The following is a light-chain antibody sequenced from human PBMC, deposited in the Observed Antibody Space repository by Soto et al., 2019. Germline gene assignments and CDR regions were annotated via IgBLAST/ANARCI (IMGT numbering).Light chain of an antibody. CDR2: KAS. CDR3: QKFNSYSWK. Sequence: DIQMTHSPSTLSASVLYIVTLTFRSSQSISSWLAWYQRKSGKAPKLPIYKASNLESGVPSRFSGSGSGTEFTLTISSLQADDFATYYYQKFNSYSWKFGQGTKVDIK. V-gene: IGKV1-5*03. CDR1: QSISSW. J-gene: IGKJ1*01.